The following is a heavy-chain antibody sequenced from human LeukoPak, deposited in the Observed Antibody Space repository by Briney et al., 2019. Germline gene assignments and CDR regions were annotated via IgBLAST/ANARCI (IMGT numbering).Heavy chain of an antibody. Sequence: GASVKVSCEASGYTFSGYYIHWVRQAPGQGLEWMGWINPTSRNTNSAPRFQGRITLTSDTSISTAYMELNNLTSDDTAIYYCARWGGHFSGWGQGTLLSVSS. CDR3: ARWGGHFSG. CDR1: GYTFSGYY. CDR2: INPTSRNT. D-gene: IGHD3-3*01. V-gene: IGHV1-2*02. J-gene: IGHJ4*02.